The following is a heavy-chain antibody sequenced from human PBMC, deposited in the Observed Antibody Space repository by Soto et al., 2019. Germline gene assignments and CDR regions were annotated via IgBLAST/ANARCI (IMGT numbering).Heavy chain of an antibody. J-gene: IGHJ4*02. D-gene: IGHD1-7*01. Sequence: PGGSLRLSGSVSGFTFSSYGMAWVRQAPVKGLEWVSFSSATGAGTYYADSVKGRFTISRDNSKNTLYLQMTSLRADDTAVYYCAKDRRAGGNYGFYSDFWGQGALVTVSS. CDR3: AKDRRAGGNYGFYSDF. CDR1: GFTFSSYG. V-gene: IGHV3-23*01. CDR2: SSATGAGT.